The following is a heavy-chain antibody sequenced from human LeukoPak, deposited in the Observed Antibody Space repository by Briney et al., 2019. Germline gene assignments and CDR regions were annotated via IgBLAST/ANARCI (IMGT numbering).Heavy chain of an antibody. Sequence: GGSLRLSCAASGFTFSSYAMSWVRQAPGKGLEWVSAISGSGGSTYYADSVKGRFTISRDNSKNTLYLQMNSLRAEDTAVYYCARANNWNDGGNFGYWGQGTLVTVSS. V-gene: IGHV3-23*01. CDR1: GFTFSSYA. J-gene: IGHJ4*02. D-gene: IGHD1-20*01. CDR2: ISGSGGST. CDR3: ARANNWNDGGNFGY.